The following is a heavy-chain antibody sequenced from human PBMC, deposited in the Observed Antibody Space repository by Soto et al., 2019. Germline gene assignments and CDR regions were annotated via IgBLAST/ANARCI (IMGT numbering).Heavy chain of an antibody. CDR3: ARHERQWFDYYYYGMDV. Sequence: GESLKTSCKGPGYSFTSYWISWVRQRPGKGLEWMGRIDPSDSYTNYSPSFQGHVTISADKSISTAYLQWSSLKASDTAMYYCARHERQWFDYYYYGMDVWGQGTTVTVSS. J-gene: IGHJ6*02. D-gene: IGHD3-10*01. V-gene: IGHV5-10-1*01. CDR2: IDPSDSYT. CDR1: GYSFTSYW.